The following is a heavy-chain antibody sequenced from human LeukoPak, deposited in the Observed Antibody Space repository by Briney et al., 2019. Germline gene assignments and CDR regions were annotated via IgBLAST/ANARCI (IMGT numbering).Heavy chain of an antibody. D-gene: IGHD1-26*01. CDR2: FSGSGGST. V-gene: IGHV3-23*01. Sequence: GGSLRLSCAASGFTFSSYAMSWVRQAPGKRLEGVSAFSGSGGSTYYADSVKGRITISKDNSKNTLYLQMNSLRAEDTAVYYCAKGSRAPIVGAAFDPWGQGTLVTVSS. CDR3: AKGSRAPIVGAAFDP. CDR1: GFTFSSYA. J-gene: IGHJ5*02.